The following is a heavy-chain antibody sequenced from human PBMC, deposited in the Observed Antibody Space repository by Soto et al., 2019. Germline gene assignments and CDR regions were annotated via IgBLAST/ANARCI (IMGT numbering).Heavy chain of an antibody. Sequence: QITLKESGPTLVKPTQTLTLTCTFSGFSLSTSGVGVGWIRQPPGKALEWLALIYWDDDKRYSPSLKSRLTTTKDTSKNQVVLTLTKVDTVDTATYYCARGGWTTYYSPFFDYWGQGTLVTGSS. V-gene: IGHV2-5*02. D-gene: IGHD3-10*01. CDR1: GFSLSTSGVG. J-gene: IGHJ4*02. CDR2: IYWDDDK. CDR3: ARGGWTTYYSPFFDY.